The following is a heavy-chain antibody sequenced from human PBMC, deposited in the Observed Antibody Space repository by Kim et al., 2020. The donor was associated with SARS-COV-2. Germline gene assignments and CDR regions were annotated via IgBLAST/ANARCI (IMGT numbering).Heavy chain of an antibody. Sequence: SETLSLTCTVSSGSIASNNFFWGWIRQPPGKGLEWIASIYHSGNTYHNPSLASRVTISVYTSKNQFSLKLSSVTAADTSVYYCARDDGTSGHAFDIWGQG. J-gene: IGHJ3*02. CDR3: ARDDGTSGHAFDI. CDR1: SGSIASNNFF. D-gene: IGHD3-10*01. V-gene: IGHV4-39*02. CDR2: IYHSGNT.